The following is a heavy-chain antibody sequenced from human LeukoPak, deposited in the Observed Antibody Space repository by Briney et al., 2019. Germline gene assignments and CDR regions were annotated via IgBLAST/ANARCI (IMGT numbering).Heavy chain of an antibody. D-gene: IGHD5-12*01. V-gene: IGHV5-51*01. CDR1: GYSFTSYW. Sequence: GESLKISCNGSGYSFTSYWIGWVRQMPGKGLEWMGIIYPGGSNIRYSPSFQGQVTISADKSISTAYLQWNSLKASDTAMYYCARRYDLDFHHWGQGTLVTVSS. J-gene: IGHJ4*02. CDR2: IYPGGSNI. CDR3: ARRYDLDFHH.